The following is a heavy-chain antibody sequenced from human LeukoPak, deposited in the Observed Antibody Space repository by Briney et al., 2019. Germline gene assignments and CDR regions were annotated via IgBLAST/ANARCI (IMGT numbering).Heavy chain of an antibody. V-gene: IGHV4-4*07. CDR3: ARDRPTPGDCTSTTCYRWFDP. J-gene: IGHJ5*02. D-gene: IGHD2-2*01. CDR2: ISSSGST. Sequence: SETLSLTCTVSGGSISSYYWSWIRQPAGKGLEWIGRISSSGSTNYSPSHRSRITMSADTSKNQFSLKLSSVTAADTAVYYCARDRPTPGDCTSTTCYRWFDPWGQGTLVSVSS. CDR1: GGSISSYY.